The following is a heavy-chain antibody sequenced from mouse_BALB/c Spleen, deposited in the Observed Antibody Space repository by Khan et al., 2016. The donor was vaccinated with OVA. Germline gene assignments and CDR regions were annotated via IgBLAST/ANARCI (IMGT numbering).Heavy chain of an antibody. CDR1: GFPFSSFG. CDR3: ARSLFPGFDF. J-gene: IGHJ1*01. Sequence: EVELVESGGGLVQPGGSRKLSGTASGFPFSSFGMHWVRQAPEKGLEWVAYISSGSSTIYHTDTVKGRFTIYRDNTKNTQFLQMASLWSEATAMYYCARSLFPGFDFWGAGTTVTVSS. CDR2: ISSGSSTI. V-gene: IGHV5-17*02.